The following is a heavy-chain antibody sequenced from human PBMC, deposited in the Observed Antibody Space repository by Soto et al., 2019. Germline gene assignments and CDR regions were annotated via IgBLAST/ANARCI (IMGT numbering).Heavy chain of an antibody. D-gene: IGHD6-13*01. J-gene: IGHJ5*02. CDR2: ISGSGSTT. V-gene: IGHV3-23*01. CDR3: AKGAFGSSWHKNWFDP. CDR1: GFTFSTYA. Sequence: EVQLLESGGGLVQPGGSLRLSCAASGFTFSTYAMIWVRQAPGKGLEWVSGISGSGSTTYYGDSVKGRFTISRDNSKNTLYLQMNSLRAEDTAVYYCAKGAFGSSWHKNWFDPLGQGTLVTVSS.